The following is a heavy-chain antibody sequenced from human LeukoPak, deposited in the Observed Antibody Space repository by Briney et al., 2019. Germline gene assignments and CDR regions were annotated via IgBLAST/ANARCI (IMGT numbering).Heavy chain of an antibody. CDR3: ARTLQMKTRGISDY. D-gene: IGHD3-16*01. CDR1: GGSISSGSYY. CDR2: IYTSEST. J-gene: IGHJ4*02. V-gene: IGHV4-61*02. Sequence: SETLSLTCTVSGGSISSGSYYWSWIRQPAGKGLEWIGRIYTSESTNYNPSLKSRVTISVDTSKNQFSLKLSSVTAADTAVYYCARTLQMKTRGISDYWGQGTLVTVSS.